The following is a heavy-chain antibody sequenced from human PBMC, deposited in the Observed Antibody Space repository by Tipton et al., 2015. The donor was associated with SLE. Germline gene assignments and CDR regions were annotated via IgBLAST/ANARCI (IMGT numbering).Heavy chain of an antibody. J-gene: IGHJ6*02. CDR1: GGSIISYY. V-gene: IGHV4-59*08. Sequence: TLSLTCTVSGGSIISYYWSWIRQPPGKGLEWIGYIHYSGVTYYYPSLKSRVTMSVDTSKNQFSLKLNSVTAADTAVYYCARHAEIPVMRYCMDVWGQGSTVSVSS. D-gene: IGHD2-21*01. CDR3: ARHAEIPVMRYCMDV. CDR2: IHYSGVT.